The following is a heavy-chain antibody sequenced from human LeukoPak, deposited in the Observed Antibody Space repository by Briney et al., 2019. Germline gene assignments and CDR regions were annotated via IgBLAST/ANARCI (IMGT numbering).Heavy chain of an antibody. CDR1: GFTLSSYS. J-gene: IGHJ4*02. CDR2: ITSSSSTI. D-gene: IGHD5-18*01. V-gene: IGHV3-48*01. Sequence: GGSLRLSCAASGFTLSSYSMNWVRQAPGKGLEWVSYITSSSSTIYYADSVKGRFTISRDNAKNSLYLQMNSLRAEDTAVYYCAREREGLYGYGSYWGQGTLVTVSS. CDR3: AREREGLYGYGSY.